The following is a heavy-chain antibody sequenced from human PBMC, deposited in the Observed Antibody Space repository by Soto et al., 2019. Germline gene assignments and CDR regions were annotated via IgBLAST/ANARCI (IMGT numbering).Heavy chain of an antibody. CDR2: SSGSGGRT. Sequence: EVQVLESGGGLVQPGGYLRLSCAASGFTFSNYGMSWVRQAPGKGLEWVSSSSGSGGRTYYADSVKGRFTISRDNSKNTLDLRTDSLRAEDTAFYYCAKSDCSGGSCYFPFDCWGQGTLVTVSS. D-gene: IGHD2-15*01. J-gene: IGHJ4*02. CDR1: GFTFSNYG. CDR3: AKSDCSGGSCYFPFDC. V-gene: IGHV3-23*01.